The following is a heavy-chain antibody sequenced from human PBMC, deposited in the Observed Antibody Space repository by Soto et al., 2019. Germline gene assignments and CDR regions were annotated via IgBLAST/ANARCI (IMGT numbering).Heavy chain of an antibody. D-gene: IGHD3-10*01. CDR2: IVPIFGTA. CDR3: ARGRDGSHYYFDY. J-gene: IGHJ4*02. V-gene: IGHV1-69*13. Sequence: SVKVSCKAPGGTFSDSVTSWVRQAPGQGLEWMGGIVPIFGTANLAEEFQGRVTITADESTSTAYMELSSLRSEDTAVYYCARGRDGSHYYFDYWGQGTLVTVSS. CDR1: GGTFSDSV.